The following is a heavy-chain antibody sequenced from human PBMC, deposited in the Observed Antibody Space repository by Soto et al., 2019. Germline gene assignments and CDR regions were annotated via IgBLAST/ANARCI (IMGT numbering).Heavy chain of an antibody. D-gene: IGHD3-3*02. V-gene: IGHV4-39*07. CDR1: GGSISSGGYY. CDR2: INYRGSS. J-gene: IGHJ6*02. CDR3: VRGQPHRITIFEVVIRSYDYGMDV. Sequence: PSETLSLTCTVSGGSISSGGYYWTWIRQTPGKGLEWIGEINYRGSSYYNPSLESRISMAVDTSKNQFSLKLRSVTAADTAVYFCVRGQPHRITIFEVVIRSYDYGMDVWGQGTTVTVSS.